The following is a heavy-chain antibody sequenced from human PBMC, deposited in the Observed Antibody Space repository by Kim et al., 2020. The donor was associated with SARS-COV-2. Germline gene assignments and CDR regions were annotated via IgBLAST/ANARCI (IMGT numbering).Heavy chain of an antibody. CDR2: IKQDGSEK. V-gene: IGHV3-7*03. J-gene: IGHJ6*02. D-gene: IGHD6-13*01. CDR3: ARDLYSSRDANDYYYYYGMDV. Sequence: GGSLRLSCAASGFTFSSYWMSWVRQAPGKGLEWVANIKQDGSEKYYVDSVKGRFTISRDNAKNSLYLQMNSLRAEDTAVYYCARDLYSSRDANDYYYYYGMDVWGQGTTVTVSS. CDR1: GFTFSSYW.